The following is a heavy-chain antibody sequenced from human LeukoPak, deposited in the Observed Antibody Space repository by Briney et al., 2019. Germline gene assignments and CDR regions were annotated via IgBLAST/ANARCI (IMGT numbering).Heavy chain of an antibody. J-gene: IGHJ4*02. CDR3: TRGGAAATFGF. CDR1: GFTFNNNW. Sequence: GGSLRLSCAASGFTFNNNWMNWVRQAPGKGLVWVSRVNNDGSGTIYADSVKGRLTISRDNAKNTLYLEMNSLRAEDTAIYYCTRGGAAATFGFWGQGTLVTVSS. D-gene: IGHD6-13*01. CDR2: VNNDGSGT. V-gene: IGHV3-74*01.